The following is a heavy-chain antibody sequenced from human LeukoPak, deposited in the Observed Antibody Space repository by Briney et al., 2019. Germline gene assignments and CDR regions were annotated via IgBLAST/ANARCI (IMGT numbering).Heavy chain of an antibody. V-gene: IGHV1-2*02. CDR3: ARGGYYYGSGSYYRGDY. J-gene: IGHJ4*02. CDR1: GYTFTGYY. CDR2: INPNSGGT. D-gene: IGHD3-10*01. Sequence: GASVKVSCKASGYTFTGYYMHWVRQAPGQGLEWMEWINPNSGGTNYAQKFQGRVTMTRDTSISTAYMELSRLRSDDTAVYYCARGGYYYGSGSYYRGDYWGQGTLVTVSS.